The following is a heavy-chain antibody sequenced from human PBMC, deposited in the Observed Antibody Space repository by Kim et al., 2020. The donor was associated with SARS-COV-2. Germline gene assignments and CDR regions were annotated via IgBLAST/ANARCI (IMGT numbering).Heavy chain of an antibody. V-gene: IGHV1-18*01. CDR3: ARDSPIVVRGVRKNYYYGMDA. D-gene: IGHD3-10*01. J-gene: IGHJ6*02. Sequence: ASVKVSCKASGYTFTSYGISWVRQAPGQGLEWMGWISAYNGNTNYPQKLQGRVTMTTDTSTSTAYLELRSLRSYGTAVYYCARDSPIVVRGVRKNYYYGMDAWGQGTTVTVSS. CDR2: ISAYNGNT. CDR1: GYTFTSYG.